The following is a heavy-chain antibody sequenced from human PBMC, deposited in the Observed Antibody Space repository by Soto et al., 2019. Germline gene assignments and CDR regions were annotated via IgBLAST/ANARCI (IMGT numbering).Heavy chain of an antibody. V-gene: IGHV4-59*08. Sequence: SETLSLTCTVSGGSVTTDNWNWIRRPPGKALEWIGYVYYSWSTNYNPSLKRRVTISVDTSKNQFFLKLSSVTAADTAVYYCARSPGYYDSSGYSNPGNYFDYWGQGTLVTVSP. CDR2: VYYSWST. D-gene: IGHD3-22*01. J-gene: IGHJ4*02. CDR3: ARSPGYYDSSGYSNPGNYFDY. CDR1: GGSVTTDN.